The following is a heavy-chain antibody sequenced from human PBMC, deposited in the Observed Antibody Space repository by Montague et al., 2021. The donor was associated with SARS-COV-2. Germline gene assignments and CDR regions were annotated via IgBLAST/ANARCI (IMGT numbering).Heavy chain of an antibody. CDR1: GGSISSSSNY. V-gene: IGHV4-39*01. D-gene: IGHD3-10*01. CDR3: ARLVWFGELSSENWFDP. Sequence: SDTLSLTCTVSGGSISSSSNYWGWIRQPPGKGLEWIGSIYYSGSTYYNSSLKSRVTISVDTSKNRFSLKLNSVTAADTAVYYCARLVWFGELSSENWFDPWGQGTLVTVSS. CDR2: IYYSGST. J-gene: IGHJ5*02.